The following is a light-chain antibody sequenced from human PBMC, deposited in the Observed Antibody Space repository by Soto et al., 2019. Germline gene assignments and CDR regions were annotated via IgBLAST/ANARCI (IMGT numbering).Light chain of an antibody. CDR3: QQYNNWPLT. CDR2: GAS. V-gene: IGKV3-15*01. J-gene: IGKJ4*01. Sequence: EIVMTQSPATLSVSPGERATLSCRASQSVSSNFAWYQQKPGQAPRRLIYGASTRATGIPARFSGSGSGTEFTLTISSLQSEDFAVYYCQQYNNWPLTFGGGTKVEIK. CDR1: QSVSSN.